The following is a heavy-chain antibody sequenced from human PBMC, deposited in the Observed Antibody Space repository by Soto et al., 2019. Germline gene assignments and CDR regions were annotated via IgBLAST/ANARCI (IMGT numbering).Heavy chain of an antibody. CDR2: IYYTDKT. D-gene: IGHD2-2*01. CDR1: GDYIHVGGYY. Sequence: QVQLQESGPGLVKPSQTLSLTCSVSGDYIHVGGYYWTWIRQRPGKGLEWMGYIYYTDKTYYNPSLESRLTMSVDRSKNPFSLRLTSVTAADTAVYFCARDLTSNANCIDPWGQGTLVTVSS. CDR3: ARDLTSNANCIDP. V-gene: IGHV4-30-4*01. J-gene: IGHJ5*02.